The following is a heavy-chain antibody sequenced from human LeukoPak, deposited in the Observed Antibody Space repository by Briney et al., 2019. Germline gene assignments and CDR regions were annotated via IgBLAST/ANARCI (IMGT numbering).Heavy chain of an antibody. CDR3: ARQEWEPLSGDYYGMDV. J-gene: IGHJ6*02. V-gene: IGHV4-39*01. CDR2: IYYSGST. Sequence: SETLSLTCTVSGGSISSSSYSWGWIRQPPGKGLEWIGSIYYSGSTYYNPSLKSRVTISVDTSKNQFSLKLSSVTAADTAVYYCARQEWEPLSGDYYGMDVWGQGTTVTVSS. D-gene: IGHD1-26*01. CDR1: GGSISSSSYS.